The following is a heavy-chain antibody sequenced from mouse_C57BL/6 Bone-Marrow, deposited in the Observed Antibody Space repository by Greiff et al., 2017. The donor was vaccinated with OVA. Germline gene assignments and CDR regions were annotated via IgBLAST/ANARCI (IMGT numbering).Heavy chain of an antibody. CDR2: IWSGGST. J-gene: IGHJ4*01. D-gene: IGHD2-3*01. CDR1: GFSLTSYG. Sequence: QVQLQQSGPGLVQPSQSLSITCTVSGFSLTSYGVHWVRQSPGKGLEWLGVIWSGGSTDNNAAFISRLSISKDNTKSQVFFKMNSLQANDTSIYYCARGGRGLLHFLYAMDYWGQGTAVTVSS. CDR3: ARGGRGLLHFLYAMDY. V-gene: IGHV2-2*02.